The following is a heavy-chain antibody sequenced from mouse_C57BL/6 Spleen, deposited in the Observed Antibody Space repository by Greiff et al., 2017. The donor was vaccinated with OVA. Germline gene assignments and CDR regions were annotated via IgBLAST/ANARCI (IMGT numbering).Heavy chain of an antibody. CDR3: AREGDGNYYAMDY. J-gene: IGHJ4*01. D-gene: IGHD2-3*01. Sequence: QVQLQQPGAELVKPGASVKLSCKASDYTFTSYWMHWVKQRPGRGLEWIGRIDPNSGGTKYNEKFKSKATLTVDKPSSTAYMQLSSLTSEDSAVYYCAREGDGNYYAMDYWGQGTSVTVSS. CDR1: DYTFTSYW. CDR2: IDPNSGGT. V-gene: IGHV1-72*01.